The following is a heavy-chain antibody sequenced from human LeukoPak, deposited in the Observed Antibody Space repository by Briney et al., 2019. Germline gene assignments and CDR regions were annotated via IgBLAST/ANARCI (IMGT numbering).Heavy chain of an antibody. CDR1: GGSFSGYY. D-gene: IGHD6-6*01. CDR2: INHSGSA. Sequence: SETLSLTCAVYGGSFSGYYWSWIRQPPGKGLEWIGEINHSGSANYNPSLKSRVTISVDTSKNQFSLKLSSVTAADTAVYYCARGGIAARPFDYWGQGTLVTVSS. J-gene: IGHJ4*02. CDR3: ARGGIAARPFDY. V-gene: IGHV4-34*01.